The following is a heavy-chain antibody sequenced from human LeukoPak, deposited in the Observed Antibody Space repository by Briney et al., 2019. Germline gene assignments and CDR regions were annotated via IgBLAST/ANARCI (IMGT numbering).Heavy chain of an antibody. CDR1: GFTFSSYA. Sequence: GGSLRLSCAASGFTFSSYAMSWVRQAPGKGLEWVSAISGSGGSTCYADSVKGRFTISRDNSKNTLYLQMNSLRAEDTAVYYCANQYSSSWYQYFDYWGQGTLVTVSS. V-gene: IGHV3-23*01. D-gene: IGHD6-13*01. J-gene: IGHJ4*02. CDR3: ANQYSSSWYQYFDY. CDR2: ISGSGGST.